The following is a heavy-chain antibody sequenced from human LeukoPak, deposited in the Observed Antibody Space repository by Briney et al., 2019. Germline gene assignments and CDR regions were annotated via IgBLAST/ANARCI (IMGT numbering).Heavy chain of an antibody. CDR1: GGSINSYY. CDR2: VSSSGST. V-gene: IGHV4-59*01. Sequence: PSETLTLTCTVSGGSINSYYWNWLRQPPGKTLEWIGYVSSSGSTNYSPFFKSRLTISLDTSKNQFSLNLRSVTAADTAVYYCARTLKDAYLNALGYWGQGTLVAVSS. CDR3: ARTLKDAYLNALGY. J-gene: IGHJ4*02. D-gene: IGHD3-16*01.